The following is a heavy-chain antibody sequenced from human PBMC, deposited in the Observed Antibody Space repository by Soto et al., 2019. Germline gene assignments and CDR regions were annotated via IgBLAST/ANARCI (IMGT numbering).Heavy chain of an antibody. J-gene: IGHJ6*03. CDR2: IYPGDSDT. CDR3: ARADIVVVPAATNNYYYYYYMDV. D-gene: IGHD2-2*01. CDR1: GYSFTSYW. V-gene: IGHV5-51*01. Sequence: PGESLKISCKGSGYSFTSYWIGWVRQMHGKGLEWMGIIYPGDSDTRYSPSFQGQVTISADKSISTAYLQWSSLKASDTAMYYCARADIVVVPAATNNYYYYYYMDVWGKGTTVTVSS.